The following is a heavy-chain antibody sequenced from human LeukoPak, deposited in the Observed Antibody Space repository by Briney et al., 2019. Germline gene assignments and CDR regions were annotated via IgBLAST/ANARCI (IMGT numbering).Heavy chain of an antibody. J-gene: IGHJ3*02. CDR3: AKRLINSRAFDI. CDR2: ISYDGSNK. D-gene: IGHD2/OR15-2a*01. V-gene: IGHV3-30*18. Sequence: GGSLRLSCAASGFTFSSYSMNWVRQAPGKGLEWVAIISYDGSNKYYADSVKGRFTISRDNSKNTLYLQMNSLRAEDTAVYYCAKRLINSRAFDIWGQGTMVSVSS. CDR1: GFTFSSYS.